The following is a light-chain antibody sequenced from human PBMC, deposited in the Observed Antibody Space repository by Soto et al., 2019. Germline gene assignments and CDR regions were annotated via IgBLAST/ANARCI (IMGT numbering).Light chain of an antibody. CDR3: SSYTNTRTDV. Sequence: QSALIQPASVSGSPGQSITISCTGPSSDVGDYNYVSWYQQHPDRVPKLIIFEVNNRPSGVSNRFSGSKSGITASLTISGLQYEDEADYYCSSYTNTRTDVFGTGTKLTVL. V-gene: IGLV2-14*01. CDR1: SSDVGDYNY. J-gene: IGLJ1*01. CDR2: EVN.